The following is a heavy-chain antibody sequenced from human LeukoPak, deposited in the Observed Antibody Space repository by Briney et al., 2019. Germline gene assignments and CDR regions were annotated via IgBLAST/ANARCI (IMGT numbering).Heavy chain of an antibody. CDR2: IYSTGNT. Sequence: PSETLSLTCTVSGGSISSSRYDWGWIRQPPGKGLEWIASIYSTGNTYYSPSLESRVTITVDTSKNHFSLKLSSVTAADTSMYYCARHLQGIDAFDIWGQGTRVTVSS. D-gene: IGHD3-10*01. CDR1: GGSISSSRYD. CDR3: ARHLQGIDAFDI. V-gene: IGHV4-39*01. J-gene: IGHJ3*02.